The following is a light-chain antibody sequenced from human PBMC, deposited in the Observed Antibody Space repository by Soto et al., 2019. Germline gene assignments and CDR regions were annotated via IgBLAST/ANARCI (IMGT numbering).Light chain of an antibody. V-gene: IGKV3-15*01. Sequence: EIVMTQSPATLSVSPVERATLSCMASQSVNSNLAWYQQKPGQAPRLLIYGASSRATGIPARFSGSGSGTEFTLTITSLQSEDFAVYYCQQYNSWPRTFGQGTKVDI. CDR2: GAS. CDR3: QQYNSWPRT. CDR1: QSVNSN. J-gene: IGKJ1*01.